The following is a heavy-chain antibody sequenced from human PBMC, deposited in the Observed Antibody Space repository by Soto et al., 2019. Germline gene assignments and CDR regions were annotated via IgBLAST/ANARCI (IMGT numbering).Heavy chain of an antibody. CDR2: ISAYNGNT. CDR1: GYTFTIYC. Sequence: ASVKVSCKASGYTFTIYCISWVRQAPGQGLEWMGWISAYNGNTNYAQKLQGRVTMTTDTSTSTAYMELRSLRSDDTAVYYCARDVYCCGVSCSSELGDAFXIWGQGTMVXV. D-gene: IGHD2-15*01. CDR3: ARDVYCCGVSCSSELGDAFXI. J-gene: IGHJ3*02. V-gene: IGHV1-18*01.